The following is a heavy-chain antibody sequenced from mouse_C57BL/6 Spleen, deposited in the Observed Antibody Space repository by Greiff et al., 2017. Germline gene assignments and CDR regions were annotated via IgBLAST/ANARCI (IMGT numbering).Heavy chain of an antibody. Sequence: QVQLQQSGAELVRPGSSVKLSCKASGYTFTSYWMDWVKQRPGQGLEWIGNIYPSDSDTHYNQKFKDKATLTVDKSSSTAYMQLSSRTSADSAVDDCARGREDYYALDYGGQGTSVTVSS. V-gene: IGHV1-61*01. J-gene: IGHJ4*01. CDR3: ARGREDYYALDY. CDR2: IYPSDSDT. CDR1: GYTFTSYW.